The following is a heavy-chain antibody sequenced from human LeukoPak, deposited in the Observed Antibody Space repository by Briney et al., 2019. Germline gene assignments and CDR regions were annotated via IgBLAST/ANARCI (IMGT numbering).Heavy chain of an antibody. CDR2: IYYSGST. D-gene: IGHD2-2*01. Sequence: PSETLSLTCTVSGGSISCYYWSWIRQPPGKGLEWIRDIYYSGSTNYNPSLKSRVTISVDTSKNQFSLKLSSVTAADTAVYYCARGEIVVGRPYYYYMDVWGKGTTVTVSS. V-gene: IGHV4-59*01. J-gene: IGHJ6*03. CDR3: ARGEIVVGRPYYYYMDV. CDR1: GGSISCYY.